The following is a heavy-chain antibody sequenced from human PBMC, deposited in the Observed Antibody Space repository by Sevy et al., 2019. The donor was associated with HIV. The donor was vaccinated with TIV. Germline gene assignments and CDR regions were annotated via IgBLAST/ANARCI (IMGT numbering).Heavy chain of an antibody. V-gene: IGHV1-69*13. Sequence: ASVKVSCKASGGTFSSYAISWVRQAPGQGLEWMGRIIPIFGTANYAQKFQGRVTITADESTSTAYMELSSLRSEDTAVYYCARDLEGFGGSYYYYYMDVWGKGTTVTVSS. CDR1: GGTFSSYA. D-gene: IGHD3-16*01. J-gene: IGHJ6*03. CDR2: IIPIFGTA. CDR3: ARDLEGFGGSYYYYYMDV.